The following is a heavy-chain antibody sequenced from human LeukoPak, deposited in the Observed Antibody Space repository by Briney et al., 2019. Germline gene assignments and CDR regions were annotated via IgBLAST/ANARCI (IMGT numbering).Heavy chain of an antibody. V-gene: IGHV3-23*01. CDR1: GFTFSNYG. D-gene: IGHD5-24*01. J-gene: IGHJ4*02. CDR3: ARDDRWLQFNN. CDR2: ITGSADIT. Sequence: GGSLRLSCAASGFTFSNYGMNWVRQGPGKGREWVSGITGSADITYYADSVKGRFTISRDNSKNTLYLQINSLRAEDTAVYFCARDDRWLQFNNWGQGTLVTVSS.